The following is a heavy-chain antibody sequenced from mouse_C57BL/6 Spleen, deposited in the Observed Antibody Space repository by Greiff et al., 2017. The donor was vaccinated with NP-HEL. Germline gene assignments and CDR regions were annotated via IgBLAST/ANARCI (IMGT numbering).Heavy chain of an antibody. D-gene: IGHD4-1*01. V-gene: IGHV1-7*01. J-gene: IGHJ2*01. CDR2: INPSSGYT. CDR1: GYTFTSYW. Sequence: VKLVESGAELAKPGASVKLSCKASGYTFTSYWMHWVKQRPGQGLEWIGDINPSSGYTKYNQKFKDKATLTADKSSSTAYMQLSSLTYEDSAVYYCTEHGTRDYFDYWGQGTTLTVSS. CDR3: TEHGTRDYFDY.